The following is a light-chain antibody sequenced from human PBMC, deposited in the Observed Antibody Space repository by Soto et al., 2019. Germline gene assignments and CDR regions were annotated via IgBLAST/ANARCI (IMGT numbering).Light chain of an antibody. CDR1: SSDIGAYTF. CDR3: TAWTTSTTMI. J-gene: IGLJ2*01. CDR2: DVN. Sequence: QSVLNQPASVSGSPGQSITISCTGTSSDIGAYTFVSWYQQHPGKAPKLMLYDVNIRPSGVSNRFSGSKSGNTASLTISGLQAEDEAYYYCTAWTTSTTMIFGGGTKLTVL. V-gene: IGLV2-14*03.